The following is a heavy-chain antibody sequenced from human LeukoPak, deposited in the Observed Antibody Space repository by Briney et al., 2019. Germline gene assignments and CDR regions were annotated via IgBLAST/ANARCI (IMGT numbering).Heavy chain of an antibody. CDR2: ISGSGGST. J-gene: IGHJ3*02. V-gene: IGHV3-23*01. CDR1: GFTFSSYA. CDR3: AKGGVVVVVAATRYAFDI. Sequence: GGSLRLSCAASGFTFSSYAMSWVRQAPGKGLEWVSAISGSGGSTYYADSVKGRFTISRDNSKNTLYLQMNSLRAEDTAVYYCAKGGVVVVVAATRYAFDIWGHGTMVTVSS. D-gene: IGHD2-15*01.